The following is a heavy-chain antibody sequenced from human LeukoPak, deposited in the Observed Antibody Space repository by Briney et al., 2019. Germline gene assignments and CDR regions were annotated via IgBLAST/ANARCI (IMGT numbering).Heavy chain of an antibody. Sequence: ASVKVSCKVSGYTLTELSMHWVRQAPGKGLEWMGGFDLVDGETIYAQKFQGRVTMTVDTSTDTSYMELSSLKSEDTAVYFCAAGRVYSLFDYWGQGTLVTVSS. V-gene: IGHV1-24*01. CDR3: AAGRVYSLFDY. CDR2: FDLVDGET. D-gene: IGHD5-18*01. CDR1: GYTLTELS. J-gene: IGHJ4*02.